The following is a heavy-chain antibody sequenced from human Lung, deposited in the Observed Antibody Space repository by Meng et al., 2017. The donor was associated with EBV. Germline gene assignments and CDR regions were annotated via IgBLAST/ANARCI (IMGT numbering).Heavy chain of an antibody. Sequence: HLVEVGSDLKKLCASVKVSCKASGYTFSNYAVIWVRPAPGQGLEWMGWLNTNTGTPTYAQGFTGRFVFSLDTSVRTTYLQINSLKAEDTAVYYCARVITVAGAFFWDLWGQGTLVTVSS. CDR3: ARVITVAGAFFWDL. D-gene: IGHD6-19*01. CDR1: GYTFSNYA. CDR2: LNTNTGTP. V-gene: IGHV7-4-1*02. J-gene: IGHJ5*02.